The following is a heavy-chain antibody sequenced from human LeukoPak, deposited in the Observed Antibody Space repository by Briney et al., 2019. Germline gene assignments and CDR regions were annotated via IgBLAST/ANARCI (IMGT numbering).Heavy chain of an antibody. D-gene: IGHD2-2*01. V-gene: IGHV4-30-4*01. CDR1: GGSISSGDYY. CDR3: ARRRPPIVVVPAAPSRGPFDY. J-gene: IGHJ4*02. Sequence: SETLSLTCTVSGGSISSGDYYWSWIRQPPGKGLEWIGYIYYSGSTYYNPSLKSRVTISVDTSKNQFSLKLSSVTAADTAVYYCARRRPPIVVVPAAPSRGPFDYWGQGTLVTVSS. CDR2: IYYSGST.